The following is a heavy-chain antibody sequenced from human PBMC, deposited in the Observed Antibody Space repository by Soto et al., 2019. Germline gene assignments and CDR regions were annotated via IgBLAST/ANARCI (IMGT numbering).Heavy chain of an antibody. CDR2: MSHSGGT. V-gene: IGHV4-34*01. D-gene: IGHD1-1*01. CDR3: ARVERGTATTVVVAFDI. CDR1: GGFVTSGSYY. J-gene: IGHJ3*02. Sequence: QVQLQQWGAGLLKPSETLSLTCAVYGGFVTSGSYYWSWIRQPPGKGLEWIGEMSHSGGTHFNPSLKSRVTTSVDTSTNQFTLKMSSVTAADTALYYCARVERGTATTVVVAFDIWGPGTMVTISS.